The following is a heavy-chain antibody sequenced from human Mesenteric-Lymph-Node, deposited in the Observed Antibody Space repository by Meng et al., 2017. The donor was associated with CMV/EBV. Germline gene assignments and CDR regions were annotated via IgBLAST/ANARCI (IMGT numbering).Heavy chain of an antibody. V-gene: IGHV4-59*01. J-gene: IGHJ4*02. Sequence: SETLSLTCSVSGGSISSDFWTWIRQPPGKGLEWIGYVYNRGSTDYNPSLKSRVTILVDTSKKQFSLKLTSVTAADTAVYYCARDVGGYYDSWGQGTLVTVSS. CDR1: GGSISSDF. CDR2: VYNRGST. CDR3: ARDVGGYYDS.